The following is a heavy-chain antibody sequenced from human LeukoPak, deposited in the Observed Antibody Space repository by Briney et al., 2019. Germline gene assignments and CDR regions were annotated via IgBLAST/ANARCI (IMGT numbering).Heavy chain of an antibody. D-gene: IGHD3-9*01. CDR1: GYTFTDYY. CDR3: ARDSSRRPQIYDIATSFSTDS. J-gene: IGHJ4*02. V-gene: IGHV1-2*02. CDR2: INPKIRVT. Sequence: EASLKVSCKASGYTFTDYYIHSVREAPGQGLERIGYINPKIRVTNYAQRFQGRVSMTRDTSITTAYMELRRVTSDDTAVYYCARDSSRRPQIYDIATSFSTDSWGQGTLVTVSS.